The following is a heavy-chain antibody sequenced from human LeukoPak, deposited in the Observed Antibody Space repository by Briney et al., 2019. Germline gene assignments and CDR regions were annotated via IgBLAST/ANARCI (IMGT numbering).Heavy chain of an antibody. V-gene: IGHV1-69*06. CDR3: ARDSNGITMVRGVLDY. D-gene: IGHD3-10*01. Sequence: SVKVSCNASGGTFSSYAISWVRQAPGQGLEWMGGIIPIFGTANYAQKFQGRVTITADKSTSTAYMELSSLRSEDTAVYYCARDSNGITMVRGVLDYWGQGTLVTVSS. J-gene: IGHJ4*02. CDR1: GGTFSSYA. CDR2: IIPIFGTA.